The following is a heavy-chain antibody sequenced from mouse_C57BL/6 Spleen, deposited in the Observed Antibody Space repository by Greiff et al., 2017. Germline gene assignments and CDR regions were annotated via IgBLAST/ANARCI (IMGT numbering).Heavy chain of an antibody. CDR3: ARAYDGHYFDY. V-gene: IGHV1-66*01. J-gene: IGHJ2*01. D-gene: IGHD2-3*01. Sequence: VQLQQSGPELVKPGASVKISCKASGYSFTSYYIHWVKQRPGQGLEWIGWIYPGSGNTKYNEKFKGKATLTADTSSSTAYMQLSSLTSEDSAVYYCARAYDGHYFDYWGQGTTLTVSS. CDR1: GYSFTSYY. CDR2: IYPGSGNT.